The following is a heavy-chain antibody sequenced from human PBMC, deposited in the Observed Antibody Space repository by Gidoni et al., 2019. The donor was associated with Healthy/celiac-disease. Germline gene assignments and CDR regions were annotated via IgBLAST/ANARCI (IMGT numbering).Heavy chain of an antibody. CDR3: ARRINGITMVRGVEQTSGKGGFDP. J-gene: IGHJ5*02. CDR2: IYYSGSP. D-gene: IGHD3-10*01. V-gene: IGHV4-39*01. CDR1: GGSLSSSSYY. Sequence: QLQLQESGPGLVKPSETLSLTCTVSGGSLSSSSYYWGWIRQPPGRGLEWIGSIYYSGSPYYNPSLKSRVTISVDTSKNQFSLKLSSVTAADTAVYYCARRINGITMVRGVEQTSGKGGFDPWGQGTLVTVSS.